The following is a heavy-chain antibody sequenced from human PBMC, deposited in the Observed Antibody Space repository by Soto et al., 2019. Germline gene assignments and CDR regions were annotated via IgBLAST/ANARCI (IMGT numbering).Heavy chain of an antibody. CDR2: IYYSGST. J-gene: IGHJ4*02. Sequence: SATLSLTCTVSGGSISSYYWSWIRQPPGKGLEWIGYIYYSGSTNYNPSLKSRVTISVDTSKNQFSLKLSSVTAADTAVYYCALTAMGVFDYWGQGTLVTVSS. V-gene: IGHV4-59*01. CDR3: ALTAMGVFDY. D-gene: IGHD5-18*01. CDR1: GGSISSYY.